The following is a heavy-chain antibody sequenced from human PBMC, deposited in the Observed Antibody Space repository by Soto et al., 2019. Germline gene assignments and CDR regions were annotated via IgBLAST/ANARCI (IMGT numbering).Heavy chain of an antibody. Sequence: EGSLRLSCAASGFTFSSYAMHWVRQAPGKGLEWVAVISYDGSNKYYADSVKGRFTISRDNSKNTLYLQMNSLRAEDTAVYYCARDLEPQHFDYWGQGTLVTVSS. CDR1: GFTFSSYA. CDR2: ISYDGSNK. D-gene: IGHD1-1*01. J-gene: IGHJ4*02. CDR3: ARDLEPQHFDY. V-gene: IGHV3-30-3*01.